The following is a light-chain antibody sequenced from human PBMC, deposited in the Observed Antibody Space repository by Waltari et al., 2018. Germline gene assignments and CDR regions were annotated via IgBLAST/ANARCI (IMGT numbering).Light chain of an antibody. CDR3: CSYAGSYTHVV. CDR1: TSEVGGSTY. J-gene: IGLJ2*01. Sequence: HSALTHPRSVSGSPGQSVTISCTGTTSEVGGSTYVPWYQQHPGKAPKLMIYDVSKRPSGVPDRFSGSKSGKTASLTISGLQAEDEADYYCCSYAGSYTHVVFGGGTKLTVL. CDR2: DVS. V-gene: IGLV2-11*01.